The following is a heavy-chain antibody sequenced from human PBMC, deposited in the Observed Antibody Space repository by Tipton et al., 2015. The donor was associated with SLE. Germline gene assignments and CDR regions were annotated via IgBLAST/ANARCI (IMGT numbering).Heavy chain of an antibody. V-gene: IGHV4-4*09. CDR2: IYNSGST. Sequence: TLSLTCGVSGASFSGDYWTWIRQPPGKGLEWIAYIYNSGSTYYDPSLKGRVTMSVDTSKNQFSLKLTSVTAADTAVYFCARIKWFGESNWFDPWGQGTLVTVST. CDR1: GASFSGDY. CDR3: ARIKWFGESNWFDP. J-gene: IGHJ5*02. D-gene: IGHD3-10*01.